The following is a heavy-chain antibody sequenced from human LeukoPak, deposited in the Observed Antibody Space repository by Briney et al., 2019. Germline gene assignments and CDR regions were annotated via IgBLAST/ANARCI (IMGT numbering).Heavy chain of an antibody. CDR3: ARGRYGDYYY. CDR2: IYYSGST. V-gene: IGHV4-59*01. J-gene: IGHJ4*02. CDR1: GGSISSYY. Sequence: SETLSLTCTVSGGSISSYYWSWIRQPPGKGLEWIGYIYYSGSTNYNPSLKSRVTISVDTSKNQFSLKLSSVTAADTAVYYCARGRYGDYYYWGQGTLVTVSS. D-gene: IGHD4-17*01.